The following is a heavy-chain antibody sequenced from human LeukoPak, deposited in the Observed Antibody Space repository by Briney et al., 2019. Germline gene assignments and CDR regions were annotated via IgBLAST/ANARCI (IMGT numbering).Heavy chain of an antibody. D-gene: IGHD3-10*01. V-gene: IGHV4-38-2*02. Sequence: PSETLSLTCTVSGYSISSGYYWGWIRQPPGKGLEWIGSIYHSGSTYYNPSLKSRVTISVDTSKNQFSLKLSSVTAADTAVHYCAGGGYYGSGSQDAFDIWGQGTMVTVSS. J-gene: IGHJ3*02. CDR2: IYHSGST. CDR3: AGGGYYGSGSQDAFDI. CDR1: GYSISSGYY.